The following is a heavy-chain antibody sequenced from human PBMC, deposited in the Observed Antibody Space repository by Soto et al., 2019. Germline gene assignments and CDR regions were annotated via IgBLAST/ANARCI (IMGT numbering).Heavy chain of an antibody. J-gene: IGHJ6*02. CDR1: GGSISSGGYY. Sequence: PSETLSLTCTVSGGSISSGGYYWSWIRQHPGKGLEWIGYIYYSGSTYYNPSLKSRVTISVDTSKNQFSLKLSSVTAADTAVYYCARDAEVARPQNYYYYGMDVWGQGTTVTVSS. D-gene: IGHD6-6*01. V-gene: IGHV4-31*03. CDR2: IYYSGST. CDR3: ARDAEVARPQNYYYYGMDV.